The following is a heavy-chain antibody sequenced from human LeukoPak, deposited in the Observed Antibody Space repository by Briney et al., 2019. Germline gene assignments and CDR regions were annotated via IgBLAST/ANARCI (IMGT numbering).Heavy chain of an antibody. CDR1: GFTFSSYW. CDR3: ARDLGACPDY. CDR2: INTDGSTT. V-gene: IGHV3-74*01. D-gene: IGHD3-16*01. J-gene: IGHJ4*02. Sequence: VGSLRLSCAASGFTFSSYWMHWVRQAPGQGLVWVSRINTDGSTTTYADSVKGRFTISRDNAKNTLNLQMDSLRAEDRAVYYCARDLGACPDYWGQGTLVTVSS.